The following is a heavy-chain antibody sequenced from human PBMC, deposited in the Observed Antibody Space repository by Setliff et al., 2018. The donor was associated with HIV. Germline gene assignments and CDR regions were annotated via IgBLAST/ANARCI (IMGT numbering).Heavy chain of an antibody. CDR1: GFTFSTHA. CDR3: AKIRIIGASRVDFDY. V-gene: IGHV3-23*01. D-gene: IGHD2-15*01. J-gene: IGHJ4*02. Sequence: LRLSCAASGFTFSTHAMSWVRQAPGKGLEWVSAISASGGSTYYADSVKGRFTISRDNSKNTLYLQMNSLRAEDTAVFYCAKIRIIGASRVDFDYWGQGTLVTVSS. CDR2: ISASGGST.